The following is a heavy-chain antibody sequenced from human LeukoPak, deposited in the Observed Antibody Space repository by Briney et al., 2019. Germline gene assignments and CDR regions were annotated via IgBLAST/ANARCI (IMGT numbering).Heavy chain of an antibody. Sequence: GGSLRLSCAASGFTVGSNYMSWVRQAPGKGLEWVSVIYSGGSTYYADSVKGRFTISRDNSKNTLYLQMNSLRAEDTAVYYCARESVVQSGSGFDYWGQGTLVTVSS. CDR3: ARESVVQSGSGFDY. J-gene: IGHJ4*02. D-gene: IGHD2-15*01. V-gene: IGHV3-53*01. CDR2: IYSGGST. CDR1: GFTVGSNY.